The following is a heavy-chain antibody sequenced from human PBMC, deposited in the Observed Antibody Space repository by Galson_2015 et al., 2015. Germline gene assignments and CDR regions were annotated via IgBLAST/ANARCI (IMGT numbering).Heavy chain of an antibody. Sequence: SLRLSCAASGFTFSTYAMSWVRQAPGKGLAWVSYISSSGSTIYYADSVKGRFTISRDNAKNSLYLQMDSLRAEDTAVYYCARGYDVGSGDHVASWGQGTL. CDR3: ARGYDVGSGDHVAS. CDR1: GFTFSTYA. J-gene: IGHJ4*02. CDR2: ISSSGSTI. D-gene: IGHD3-3*01. V-gene: IGHV3-48*03.